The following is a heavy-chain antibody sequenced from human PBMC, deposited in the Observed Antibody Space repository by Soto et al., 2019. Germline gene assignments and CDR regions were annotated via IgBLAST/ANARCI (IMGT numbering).Heavy chain of an antibody. D-gene: IGHD4-4*01. CDR2: ISGSGGTT. CDR1: GFTFSSYA. V-gene: IGHV3-23*01. CDR3: AKDICNSIDVHRYFHYYGMDV. J-gene: IGHJ6*02. Sequence: EVQLLESGGGLGQPGGSLRLSCAASGFTFSSYAMTWVRQAPGQGLEWVASISGSGGTTNYADSVKGRFTISRDNSKNTAYRQMNSLRAEDTAVYYCAKDICNSIDVHRYFHYYGMDVWGQGTTVTVSS.